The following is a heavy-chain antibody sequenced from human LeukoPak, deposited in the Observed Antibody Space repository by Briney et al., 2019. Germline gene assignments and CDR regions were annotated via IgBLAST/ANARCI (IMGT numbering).Heavy chain of an antibody. Sequence: APVKVSCKASGYTFTGYYMYWVRQAPGQGLELMGRIIPILGIAKYAQKFQGRVTVTADKSTSRAYMELSSLRSEDTAVYYCARDGSLTGTPLSLSFDYWGQGTLVTVSS. V-gene: IGHV1-69*04. J-gene: IGHJ4*02. D-gene: IGHD1-7*01. CDR3: ARDGSLTGTPLSLSFDY. CDR2: IIPILGIA. CDR1: GYTFTGYY.